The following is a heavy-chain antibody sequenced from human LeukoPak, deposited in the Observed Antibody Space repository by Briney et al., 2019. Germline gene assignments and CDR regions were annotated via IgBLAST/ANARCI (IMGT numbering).Heavy chain of an antibody. CDR1: GFTFSSYA. CDR3: ARGLPPNYYYYMDV. V-gene: IGHV3-66*01. Sequence: GGSLRLSCAASGFTFSSYAMHWVRQAPGKGLEWVSVIYSGGGTYYADSVKGRFTISRDNSKNTLYLQMNSLRAEDTAVYYCARGLPPNYYYYMDVWGKGTTVTISS. J-gene: IGHJ6*03. CDR2: IYSGGGT.